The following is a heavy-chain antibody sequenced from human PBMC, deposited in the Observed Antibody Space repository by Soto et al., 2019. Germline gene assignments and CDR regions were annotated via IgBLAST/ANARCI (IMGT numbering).Heavy chain of an antibody. V-gene: IGHV1-8*01. Sequence: QVQLVQSGAEVKKPGASVKVSCKASGYTFTSYDINWVRQATGQGLEWMGWMNPNSGNTGYAQKFQGRVTMTRNTSISTAYMELSSLRSEDTAVYYCARTFPRMSFRYYYYMDVWGKGTTVTVSS. CDR1: GYTFTSYD. J-gene: IGHJ6*03. CDR2: MNPNSGNT. CDR3: ARTFPRMSFRYYYYMDV. D-gene: IGHD3-3*02.